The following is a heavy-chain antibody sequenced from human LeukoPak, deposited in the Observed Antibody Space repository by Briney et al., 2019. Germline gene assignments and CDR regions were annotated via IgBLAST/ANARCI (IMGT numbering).Heavy chain of an antibody. J-gene: IGHJ4*02. D-gene: IGHD6-6*01. Sequence: ASVKVSCKASGYTFTSYYMHWVRQAPGQGLEWMGIINPSGGSTSYAQKFQGRVTMTRDTSISTTYMELSRLRADDTAVYYCARDNARLQYSSSWRAEDYWGQGTLDTVSS. V-gene: IGHV1-46*01. CDR1: GYTFTSYY. CDR3: ARDNARLQYSSSWRAEDY. CDR2: INPSGGST.